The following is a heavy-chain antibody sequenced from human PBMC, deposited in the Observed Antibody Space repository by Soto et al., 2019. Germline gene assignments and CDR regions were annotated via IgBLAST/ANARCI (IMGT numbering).Heavy chain of an antibody. J-gene: IGHJ6*02. CDR3: ARGALYYYYYYGMDV. CDR1: GGSFSGYY. CDR2: INHSGST. Sequence: TSETLSLTCAVYGGSFSGYYWSWIRQPPGKGLEWIGEINHSGSTNYNPSLKSRVTISVDTSKNQFSLKLSSVTAADTAVYYCARGALYYYYYYGMDVWGQGTTVTVSS. V-gene: IGHV4-34*01.